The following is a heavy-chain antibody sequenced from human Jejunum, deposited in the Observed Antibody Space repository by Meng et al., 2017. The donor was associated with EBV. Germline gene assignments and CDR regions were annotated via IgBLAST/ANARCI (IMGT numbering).Heavy chain of an antibody. CDR1: GYTFTSYA. Sequence: QVQLVQSGAEGXKPGASVXXSCKASGYTFTSYAIHWVHQAPGQRPEWMGWINGGNGNTKYSQKVQGRVTFTRDTSASTAYMDLSSLRSEDTALYYCVRDNGYQLLHSWGQGALVTVSS. D-gene: IGHD2-2*01. CDR2: INGGNGNT. CDR3: VRDNGYQLLHS. V-gene: IGHV1-3*01. J-gene: IGHJ5*02.